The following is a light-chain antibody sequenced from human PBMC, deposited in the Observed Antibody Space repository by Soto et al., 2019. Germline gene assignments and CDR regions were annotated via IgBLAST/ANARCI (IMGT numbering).Light chain of an antibody. CDR3: MQSLETPPFT. Sequence: DLVMTQSPLSLPVSPGEPASISCRSSQSLLHSNGYNYLDWYLQKPGQSPQLLIYVGSTRAAGGLDRFSRRGSGTDFTQKISRGEAGDVGGNYCMQSLETPPFTFGPGTKVEIK. CDR2: VGS. V-gene: IGKV2-28*01. J-gene: IGKJ3*01. CDR1: QSLLHSNGYNY.